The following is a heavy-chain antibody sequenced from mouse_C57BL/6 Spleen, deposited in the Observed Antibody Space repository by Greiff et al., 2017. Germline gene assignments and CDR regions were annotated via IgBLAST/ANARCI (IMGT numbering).Heavy chain of an antibody. J-gene: IGHJ1*03. CDR3: ASGRHWYFGV. D-gene: IGHD3-1*01. CDR1: GYTFTNYL. V-gene: IGHV1-54*01. CDR2: INPGSGGT. Sequence: VQLQESGAELVRPGASVKVSCKASGYTFTNYLIEWVKQRPGQGLEWIGVINPGSGGTNYNEKFKGKATLTSDKSSSTAYMQLSSLTSEDSAVYFWASGRHWYFGVWGTGTTVTVSS.